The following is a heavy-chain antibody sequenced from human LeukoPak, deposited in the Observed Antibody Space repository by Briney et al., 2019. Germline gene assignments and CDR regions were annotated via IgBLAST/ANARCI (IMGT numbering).Heavy chain of an antibody. V-gene: IGHV3-49*04. J-gene: IGHJ4*02. D-gene: IGHD3-3*01. CDR1: GFTFGDYA. Sequence: GGSLRLSCTASGFTFGDYAMSWVRQAPGKGLEWVGFIRSKASGGTTDYAASVKGRFTISRDDSKSIAYLQMNSLKTEDTAVYYCTRRKDFWSGSLFDYWGQGTLVTVSS. CDR3: TRRKDFWSGSLFDY. CDR2: IRSKASGGTT.